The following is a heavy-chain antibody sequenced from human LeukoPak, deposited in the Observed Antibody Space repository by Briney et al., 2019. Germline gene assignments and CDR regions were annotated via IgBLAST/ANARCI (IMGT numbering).Heavy chain of an antibody. J-gene: IGHJ4*02. CDR2: MNEDGSEK. D-gene: IGHD4-11*01. CDR1: GFGFSNYW. V-gene: IGHV3-7*01. CDR3: ARDRGYSNFDY. Sequence: GGSLRLSCAASGFGFSNYWMSWVRQAPGKGLEWVANMNEDGSEKNYVDSVKGRFTISRDNAQDSLYLKMNSLRAEDTAVYYCARDRGYSNFDYWGQGTLLTVSS.